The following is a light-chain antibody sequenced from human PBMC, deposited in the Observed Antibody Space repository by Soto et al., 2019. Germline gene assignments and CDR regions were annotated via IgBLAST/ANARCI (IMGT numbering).Light chain of an antibody. J-gene: IGLJ3*02. CDR1: SSNIGRNT. Sequence: QSVLTQPPSASGTPGQRVTISCSGSSSNIGRNTVAWYQQLPGTAPKLLIDSNNQRPSWVPDRFSGSKSGTSASLAISGVQSEDEADYYCAAWDDSLNGQGVFGGGTKLTVL. CDR3: AAWDDSLNGQGV. CDR2: SNN. V-gene: IGLV1-44*01.